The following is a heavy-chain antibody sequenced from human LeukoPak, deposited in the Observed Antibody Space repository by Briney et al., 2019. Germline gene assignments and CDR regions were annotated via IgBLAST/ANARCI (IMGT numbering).Heavy chain of an antibody. D-gene: IGHD2-2*01. Sequence: ASVKVSCKASGYTFTGYYMHWVRQAPGQGLEWMGWINPNSGGTNYAQKFQGRVTVTRDTSISTAYMELSRLRSDDTAVYYCARGDIVVVPTWFDPWGQGTLVTVSS. J-gene: IGHJ5*02. CDR2: INPNSGGT. CDR3: ARGDIVVVPTWFDP. V-gene: IGHV1-2*02. CDR1: GYTFTGYY.